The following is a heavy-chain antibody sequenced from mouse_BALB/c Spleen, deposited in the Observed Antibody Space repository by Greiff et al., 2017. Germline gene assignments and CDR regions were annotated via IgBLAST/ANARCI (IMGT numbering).Heavy chain of an antibody. CDR2: IWAGGST. CDR3: ARDYDGSFAY. D-gene: IGHD2-3*01. V-gene: IGHV2-9*02. CDR1: GFSLTSYG. J-gene: IGHJ3*01. Sequence: VKVVESGPGLVAPSQSLSITCTVSGFSLTSYGVHWVRQPPGKGLEWLGVIWAGGSTNYNSALMSRLSISKDNSKSQVFLKMNSLQTDDTAMYYCARDYDGSFAYWGQGTLVTVSA.